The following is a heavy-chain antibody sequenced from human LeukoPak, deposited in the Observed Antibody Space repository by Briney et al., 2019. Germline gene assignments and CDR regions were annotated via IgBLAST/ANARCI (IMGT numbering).Heavy chain of an antibody. J-gene: IGHJ4*02. Sequence: PPETLPLTCAVYGGSFSGYYWSWIRQPPGKGLEWIGEINHSGSTNYNPSLKSRVTISVDTSKNQFSLKLSSVTAADTAVYYCARGLYYDFWSGYSYPFDYWGQGTLVTVSS. CDR2: INHSGST. V-gene: IGHV4-34*01. D-gene: IGHD3-3*01. CDR1: GGSFSGYY. CDR3: ARGLYYDFWSGYSYPFDY.